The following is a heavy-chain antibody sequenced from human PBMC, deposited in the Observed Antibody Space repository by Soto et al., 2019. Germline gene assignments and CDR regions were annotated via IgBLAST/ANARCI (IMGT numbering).Heavy chain of an antibody. CDR2: ISGSGTKI. Sequence: QVQLVESGGSLVKPGGSLRLSCAASGFTFSDCYMSWIRQAPGKGLEWVAYISGSGTKISYVDSVKGRFTISRDNAKNSLYLQMNSLRAEDTAVYYCARPRPDGSGYYYSYFDSWGQGTLVTVSS. CDR1: GFTFSDCY. CDR3: ARPRPDGSGYYYSYFDS. J-gene: IGHJ4*02. D-gene: IGHD3-22*01. V-gene: IGHV3-11*01.